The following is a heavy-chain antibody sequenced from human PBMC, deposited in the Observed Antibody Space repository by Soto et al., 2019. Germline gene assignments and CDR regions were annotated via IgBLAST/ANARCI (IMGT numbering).Heavy chain of an antibody. Sequence: ASVKVSCKASGYTFISYYLHWVRQAPGQGLEWMGIINPSGGSTSYAQKFQGRVTMTRDTSTSTVYMELSSLRSEDTAVYYCARSTYYYDSSGYGSLAWWFDPWGQGTLVTV. CDR1: GYTFISYY. D-gene: IGHD3-22*01. J-gene: IGHJ5*02. CDR2: INPSGGST. CDR3: ARSTYYYDSSGYGSLAWWFDP. V-gene: IGHV1-46*01.